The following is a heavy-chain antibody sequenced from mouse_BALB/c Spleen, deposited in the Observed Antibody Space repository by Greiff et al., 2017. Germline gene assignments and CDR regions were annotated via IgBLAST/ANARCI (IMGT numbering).Heavy chain of an antibody. CDR2: ISSGGST. CDR1: GFTFSSYA. V-gene: IGHV5-6-5*01. Sequence: EVHLVESGGGLVKPGGSLKLSCAASGFTFSSYAMSWVRQTPEKRLEWVASISSGGSTYYPDSVKGRFTISRDNARNILYLQMSSLRSEDTAMYYCARVYDGYYEAWFAYWGQGTLVTVSA. D-gene: IGHD2-3*01. CDR3: ARVYDGYYEAWFAY. J-gene: IGHJ3*01.